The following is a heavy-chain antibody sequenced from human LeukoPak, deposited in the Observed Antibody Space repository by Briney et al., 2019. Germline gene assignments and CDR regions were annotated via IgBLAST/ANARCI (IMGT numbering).Heavy chain of an antibody. CDR1: GFNFIDYR. CDR3: ARDHRYAFDN. CDR2: IGSSSGNT. Sequence: GGSLRLSCAASGFNFIDYRMNWVRQAPGKGPEWISYIGSSSGNTKYADSVKGRFTISRDKAWNSLYLQMNSLRVEDTAMYYCARDHRYAFDNWGHGTLVTVSS. J-gene: IGHJ4*01. V-gene: IGHV3-48*01. D-gene: IGHD5-12*01.